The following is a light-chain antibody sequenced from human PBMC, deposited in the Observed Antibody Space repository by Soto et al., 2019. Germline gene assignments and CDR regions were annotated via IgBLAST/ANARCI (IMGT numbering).Light chain of an antibody. CDR2: KAS. V-gene: IGKV1-5*03. J-gene: IGKJ1*01. Sequence: DIQMTQSPSTLSASVGDRVTIPGRASPSTSSWLAWYQQKPGKAPKLLIYKASSLESGVPSRFSGSGSGTEFTLTISSLQPDDFATYYCQQYNSYWTFGQGTKVEIK. CDR3: QQYNSYWT. CDR1: PSTSSW.